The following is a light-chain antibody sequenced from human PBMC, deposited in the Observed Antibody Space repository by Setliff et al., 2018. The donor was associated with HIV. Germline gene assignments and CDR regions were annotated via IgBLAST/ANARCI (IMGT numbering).Light chain of an antibody. CDR3: SSYTTSSTLYV. CDR2: DVI. Sequence: HSALTQPASVSGSPGQSITISCTGISSDVGGYYSVSWYQQLPGKAPKLMIYDVINRPSGVSNRFSGSRSGNTASLTISGLQVEDEADYYCSSYTTSSTLYVFGPGTKVTVL. V-gene: IGLV2-14*03. J-gene: IGLJ1*01. CDR1: SSDVGGYYS.